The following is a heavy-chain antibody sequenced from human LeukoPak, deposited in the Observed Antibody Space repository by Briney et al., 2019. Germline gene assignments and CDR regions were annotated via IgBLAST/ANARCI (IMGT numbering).Heavy chain of an antibody. CDR1: GFTLDDYA. D-gene: IGHD3-10*01. CDR2: ITWNSGNI. Sequence: PGRSLRLSCADSGFTLDDYAMHWVRQAPGKGLEWVSGITWNSGNIAQADSVKGRFTISRDNAKNSLHLQMDSLSPEDTALYYCAKSRGYHGSGREPFDYWGQGTLVTASS. V-gene: IGHV3-9*01. CDR3: AKSRGYHGSGREPFDY. J-gene: IGHJ4*02.